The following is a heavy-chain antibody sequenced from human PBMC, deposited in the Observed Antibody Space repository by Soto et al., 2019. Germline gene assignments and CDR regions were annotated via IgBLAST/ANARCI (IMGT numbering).Heavy chain of an antibody. J-gene: IGHJ6*02. V-gene: IGHV5-51*01. Sequence: PGESLKISGKGSGRSFTSYWIGWVRQMPGKGLEWMGIIYPGDSDTRYSPSFQGQVTISADKSISTAYLQWSSLKASDTAMYYCARTAAAGKYYYGVDVWGQGTTVTVSS. CDR1: GRSFTSYW. D-gene: IGHD6-13*01. CDR2: IYPGDSDT. CDR3: ARTAAAGKYYYGVDV.